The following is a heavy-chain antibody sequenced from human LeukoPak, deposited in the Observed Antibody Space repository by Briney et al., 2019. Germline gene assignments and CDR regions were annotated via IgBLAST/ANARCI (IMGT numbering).Heavy chain of an antibody. D-gene: IGHD5-18*01. CDR1: GFTFSSYA. Sequence: GRSLRLSCAASGFTFSSYAMHWVRQAPGKGLEWVAVISYDGSNKYYADSVKGRFTISRDNSKNTLYLQMNSLRAEDTAVYHCARETARYSYGYVVGLDYWGQGTLVTVSS. J-gene: IGHJ4*02. V-gene: IGHV3-30-3*01. CDR3: ARETARYSYGYVVGLDY. CDR2: ISYDGSNK.